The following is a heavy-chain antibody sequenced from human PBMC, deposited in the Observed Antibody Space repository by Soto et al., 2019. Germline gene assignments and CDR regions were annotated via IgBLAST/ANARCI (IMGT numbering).Heavy chain of an antibody. D-gene: IGHD3-22*01. V-gene: IGHV3-66*01. Sequence: GGSLRLSWAASGLTVNNNYMSWVRQAPGKGLEWVSVIYSGGSTYYADSVMGRFTISRDNSKNTVHLQMNSLRAEDTAVYYCARASYYYDSRGYYYRYYFDYWGQGALVTVS. J-gene: IGHJ4*02. CDR2: IYSGGST. CDR1: GLTVNNNY. CDR3: ARASYYYDSRGYYYRYYFDY.